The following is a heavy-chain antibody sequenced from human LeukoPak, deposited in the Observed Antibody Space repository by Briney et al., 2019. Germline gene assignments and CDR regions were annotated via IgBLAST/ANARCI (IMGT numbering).Heavy chain of an antibody. CDR2: INPNSGGT. CDR1: GYTFTGYY. D-gene: IGHD5-12*01. CDR3: ARAGGYSGYDPPEYYFDY. Sequence: GASVKVSCKASGYTFTGYYMHWVRQAPGQGLEWMGRINPNSGGTNYAQKFQGRVTMTRDTSISTVYMELTRLRSDDTAVYYCARAGGYSGYDPPEYYFDYWGQGTLVTVSS. V-gene: IGHV1-2*06. J-gene: IGHJ4*02.